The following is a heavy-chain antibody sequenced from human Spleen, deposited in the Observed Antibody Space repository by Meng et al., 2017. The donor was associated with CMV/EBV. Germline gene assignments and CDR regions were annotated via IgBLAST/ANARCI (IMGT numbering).Heavy chain of an antibody. J-gene: IGHJ4*02. CDR3: TTYLGRARFDS. V-gene: IGHV3-49*04. Sequence: GESLKISCTASGFTFGDYAMGWVRHGPGKGLEWVGYIRSKAYGGTTEHGASVKGRFTISRDDSKNIAYLQMNSLKTEETAVYYCTTYLGRARFDSWGQGTLVTVSS. D-gene: IGHD2/OR15-2a*01. CDR2: IRSKAYGGTT. CDR1: GFTFGDYA.